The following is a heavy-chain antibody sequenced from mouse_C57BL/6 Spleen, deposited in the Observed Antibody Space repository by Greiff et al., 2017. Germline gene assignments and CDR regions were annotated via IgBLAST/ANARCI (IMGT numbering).Heavy chain of an antibody. Sequence: VMLVESDAELVKPGASVKISCKVSGYTFTDHTIHWMKQRPEQGLEWIGYIYPRDGSTKYNEKFKGKATLTADKSSSTAYMQLNSLTSEDSAVYFCARGDGYYSWFAYWGQGTLVTVSA. CDR2: IYPRDGST. D-gene: IGHD2-3*01. J-gene: IGHJ3*01. CDR1: GYTFTDHT. V-gene: IGHV1-78*01. CDR3: ARGDGYYSWFAY.